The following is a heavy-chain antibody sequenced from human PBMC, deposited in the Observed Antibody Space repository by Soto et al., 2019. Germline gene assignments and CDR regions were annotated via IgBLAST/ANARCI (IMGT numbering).Heavy chain of an antibody. CDR3: ARSGLRRPHNPYRVFGVDV. Sequence: QGQLVQSGAEVTKPGSSVKVSCRASGATFTNTVITWVRKVPGQVLEFMGGIIPLLGTVDYAENFQGRVTLTAEKVTNTVYLEMRSLRYDDTAVYYCARSGLRRPHNPYRVFGVDVWGHGPTVSV. CDR1: GATFTNTV. V-gene: IGHV1-69*06. D-gene: IGHD3-16*01. J-gene: IGHJ6*02. CDR2: IIPLLGTV.